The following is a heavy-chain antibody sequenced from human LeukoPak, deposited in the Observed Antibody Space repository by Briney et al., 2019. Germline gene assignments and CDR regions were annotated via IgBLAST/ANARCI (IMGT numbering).Heavy chain of an antibody. J-gene: IGHJ4*02. CDR2: ISDNGGST. Sequence: PAESLRLSCVDSGVTISSYARSWVRQLPGKGLEWVSGISDNGGSTYYADSVKGLFTISRDNSKNALYLHMNSPRVEDTARYYCASGQGLGWHYVNWGQGTLVTVSS. CDR3: ASGQGLGWHYVN. D-gene: IGHD6-19*01. CDR1: GVTISSYA. V-gene: IGHV3-23*01.